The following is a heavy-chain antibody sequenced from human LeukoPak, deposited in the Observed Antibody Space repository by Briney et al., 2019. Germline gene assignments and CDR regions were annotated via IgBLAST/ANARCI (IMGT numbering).Heavy chain of an antibody. J-gene: IGHJ4*02. CDR2: IYYSGST. D-gene: IGHD5-24*01. Sequence: PSETLSLTCTVSGGSISSSSYYWGWIRQPPGKGLEWIGSIYYSGSTYYNPSLKSRVTISVDTSKNQFSLKLSSVTAADTAVYYCAREEEMATTRAGAGYWGQGTLVTVSS. CDR1: GGSISSSSYY. V-gene: IGHV4-39*07. CDR3: AREEEMATTRAGAGY.